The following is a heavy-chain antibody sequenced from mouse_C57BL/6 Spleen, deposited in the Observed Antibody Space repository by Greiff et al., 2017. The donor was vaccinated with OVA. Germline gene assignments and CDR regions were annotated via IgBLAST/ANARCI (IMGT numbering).Heavy chain of an antibody. CDR2: IRSKSNNYAT. Sequence: EVKLVESGGGLVQPKGSLKLSCAASGFSFNTYAMNWVRQAPGKGLEWVARIRSKSNNYATYYAVSVKDRFTISRDDSESMLYLQMNNLKTEDTAMYYCVRQRDYDPFDYWGQGTLVTVSA. CDR3: VRQRDYDPFDY. V-gene: IGHV10-1*01. CDR1: GFSFNTYA. D-gene: IGHD2-4*01. J-gene: IGHJ3*01.